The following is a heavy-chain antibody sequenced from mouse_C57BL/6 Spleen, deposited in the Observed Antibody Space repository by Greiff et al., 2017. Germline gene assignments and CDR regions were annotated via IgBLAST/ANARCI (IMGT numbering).Heavy chain of an antibody. CDR2: IHPNSGST. Sequence: QVQLQQPGAELVKPGASVKLSCKASGYTFTSYWMHWVKQRPGQGLEWIGMIHPNSGSTNYNEKFKSKDTLTVDKSSSTAYMQLSSLTSEDSAVYYCARGIDSSGHYWGQGTTLTVSS. CDR1: GYTFTSYW. D-gene: IGHD3-2*02. V-gene: IGHV1-64*01. CDR3: ARGIDSSGHY. J-gene: IGHJ2*01.